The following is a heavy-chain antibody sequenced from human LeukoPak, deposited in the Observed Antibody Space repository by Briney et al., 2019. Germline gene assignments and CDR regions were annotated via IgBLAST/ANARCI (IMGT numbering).Heavy chain of an antibody. CDR2: ISSSSSTI. V-gene: IGHV3-48*04. D-gene: IGHD6-13*01. J-gene: IGHJ4*02. Sequence: PGGSLRPSCAASGFTFSSYSMNWVRQAPGKGLEWVSYISSSSSTIYYADSVKGRFTISRDNAKNSLYLQMNSLRAEDTAVYYCARDQGGGYSRYYFDYWGQGTLVTVSS. CDR1: GFTFSSYS. CDR3: ARDQGGGYSRYYFDY.